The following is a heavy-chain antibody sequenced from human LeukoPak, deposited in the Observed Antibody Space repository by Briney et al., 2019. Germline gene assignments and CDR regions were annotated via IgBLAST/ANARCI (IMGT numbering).Heavy chain of an antibody. V-gene: IGHV1-69*04. CDR1: GGTFSSYA. J-gene: IGHJ4*02. CDR2: IIPILGIA. CDR3: ARARRYYGPGDQPDY. D-gene: IGHD3-10*01. Sequence: ASVKVSCKASGGTFSSYAISWVRQAPGQGLEWMGRIIPILGIANYAQKFQGRVTITAEKSTSTAYMELSSLRSEDTAVYYCARARRYYGPGDQPDYWGQGTLVTVSS.